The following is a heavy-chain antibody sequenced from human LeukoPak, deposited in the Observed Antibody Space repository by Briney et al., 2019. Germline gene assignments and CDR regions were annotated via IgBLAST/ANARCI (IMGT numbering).Heavy chain of an antibody. D-gene: IGHD6-6*01. CDR1: GFTVSSNY. V-gene: IGHV3-74*01. CDR3: AKWKYSNSGIDDY. J-gene: IGHJ4*02. Sequence: GGSLRLSCAASGFTVSSNYMNWVRQAPGKGLVWVSRINSDGSSTSYADSVKGRFTISRDNSKNMLYLQMNSLRAEDTAVYYCAKWKYSNSGIDDYWGQGTLVTVSS. CDR2: INSDGSST.